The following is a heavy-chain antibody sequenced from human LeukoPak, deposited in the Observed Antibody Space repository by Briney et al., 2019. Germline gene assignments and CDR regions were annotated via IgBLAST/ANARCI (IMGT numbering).Heavy chain of an antibody. CDR3: ARPYSGYDYGMDV. V-gene: IGHV1-2*02. CDR2: INPNSGGT. Sequence: GASVKVSCRASGYTFTGYYRHWVRQAPGQGLEWMGWINPNSGGTNYAQKFQGRVTMTRDTSISTAYMELSRLRSDDTAVYYCARPYSGYDYGMDVWGKGTTVTVSS. CDR1: GYTFTGYY. J-gene: IGHJ6*04. D-gene: IGHD5-12*01.